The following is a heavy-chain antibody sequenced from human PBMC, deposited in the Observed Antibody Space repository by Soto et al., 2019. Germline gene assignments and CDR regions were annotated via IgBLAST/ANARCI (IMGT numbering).Heavy chain of an antibody. CDR3: ARASVGATSLAAY. CDR1: GFTFGSYA. V-gene: IGHV3-30-3*01. Sequence: QVQLVESGGGVVQPGRSLRLSCAASGFTFGSYAMHWVRQAPGKGLEWVAVISYDGSNKYYADSVKGRFTISRDNSKNTLYLQMNSLRAEDTAVYYCARASVGATSLAAYWGQGTLVTVSS. D-gene: IGHD1-26*01. J-gene: IGHJ4*02. CDR2: ISYDGSNK.